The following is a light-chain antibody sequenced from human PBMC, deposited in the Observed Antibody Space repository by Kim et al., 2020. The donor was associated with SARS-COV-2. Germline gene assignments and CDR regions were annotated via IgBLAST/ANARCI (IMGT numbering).Light chain of an antibody. J-gene: IGKJ2*01. Sequence: EIVLTQSPATLSLSPGERATLSCRASQSVSSYLAWYQQKHGQAPRLLIYDASNRATGIPARFSGSGSGTDFTLTISSLEPEDFAVYYCQQRSNWPPTFGQGTKLEI. CDR2: DAS. CDR1: QSVSSY. V-gene: IGKV3-11*01. CDR3: QQRSNWPPT.